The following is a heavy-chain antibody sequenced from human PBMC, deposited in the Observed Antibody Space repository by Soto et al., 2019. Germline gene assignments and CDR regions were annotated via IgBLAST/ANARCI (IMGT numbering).Heavy chain of an antibody. J-gene: IGHJ4*02. CDR1: GYTVSDYY. CDR3: ARSGDNYHVLDY. Sequence: PGGSRRLSCAASGYTVSDYYMSWIRQAPGKGLEWLSYSSNSGTYTRYADSVKGRFSISRDNAKNSLYLQINSLRGEDSATYYCARSGDNYHVLDYWGQGTPVTVSS. V-gene: IGHV3-11*06. CDR2: SSNSGTYT. D-gene: IGHD3-10*02.